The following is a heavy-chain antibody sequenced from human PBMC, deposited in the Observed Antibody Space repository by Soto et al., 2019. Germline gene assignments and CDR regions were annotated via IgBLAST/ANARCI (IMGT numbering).Heavy chain of an antibody. CDR2: INHSGST. CDR1: GGSFSGYY. J-gene: IGHJ5*02. Sequence: SETLSLTCAVYGGSFSGYYWSWIRQPPGKGLEWIGEINHSGSTNYNPSLKSRVTISVDTSKNQFSLKLSSVTAADTAVYYCGRVIPDYDFWSGYFNWFGPWGQGTLVTVSS. CDR3: GRVIPDYDFWSGYFNWFGP. V-gene: IGHV4-34*01. D-gene: IGHD3-3*01.